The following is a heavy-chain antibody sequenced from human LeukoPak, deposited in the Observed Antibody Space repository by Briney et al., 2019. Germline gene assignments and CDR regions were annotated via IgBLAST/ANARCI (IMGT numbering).Heavy chain of an antibody. J-gene: IGHJ4*02. CDR2: ISGSGGST. Sequence: GGSLRLSCAASGFTFSSYAMSWVRQAPGKGLNWVSAISGSGGSTYYADSVKGRFTISRDNSKNTLYLQMNSLRAEDTAVYYCARTTEIVVVITLDYWGQGTLVTVSS. CDR3: ARTTEIVVVITLDY. V-gene: IGHV3-23*01. D-gene: IGHD3-22*01. CDR1: GFTFSSYA.